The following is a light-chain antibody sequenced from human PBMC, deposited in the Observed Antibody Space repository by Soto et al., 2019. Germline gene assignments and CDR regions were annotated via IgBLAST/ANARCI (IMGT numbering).Light chain of an antibody. CDR3: QRYGSSGT. CDR1: QSVSNNY. V-gene: IGKV3-20*01. Sequence: EIVLTHSPGTLSLSPVERGPLXFRASQSVSNNYLAWYQQKPGQAPRLLIYGASNRATGIPDRFSGSGSGTDFTLTISRLEPEDFAVYYCQRYGSSGTFGQGTKVDIK. CDR2: GAS. J-gene: IGKJ1*01.